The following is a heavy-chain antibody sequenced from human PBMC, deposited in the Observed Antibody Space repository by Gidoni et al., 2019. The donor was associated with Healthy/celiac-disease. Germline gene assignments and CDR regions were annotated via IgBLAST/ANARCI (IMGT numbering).Heavy chain of an antibody. CDR1: GYSISSGYY. CDR2: IYHSGST. CDR3: ARDQYYYGSGSYRNNWFDP. V-gene: IGHV4-38-2*02. D-gene: IGHD3-10*01. Sequence: QVQLQESGPGLVKPSEPLSLTCTVSGYSISSGYYWGWIRQPPGKGLEWIGSIYHSGSTYYNPSLKSRVTISVDTSKNQFSLKLSSVTAADTAVYYCARDQYYYGSGSYRNNWFDPWGQGTLVTVSS. J-gene: IGHJ5*02.